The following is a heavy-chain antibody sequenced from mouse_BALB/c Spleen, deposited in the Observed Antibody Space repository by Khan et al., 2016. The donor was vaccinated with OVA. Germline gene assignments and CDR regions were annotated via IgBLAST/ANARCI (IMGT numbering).Heavy chain of an antibody. CDR3: ARVGYNGTMDY. CDR2: INTYTGEP. V-gene: IGHV9-3-1*01. Sequence: QIQLVQSGPELKKPGETVKISCKASGYTFTNYGMNWVKQAPGKGLKWMGWINTYTGEPTYADDFKGRFAFSLETSASTAYLRITNLKNEETATYFCARVGYNGTMDYWGQGTSVTVSS. J-gene: IGHJ4*01. CDR1: GYTFTNYG. D-gene: IGHD2-14*01.